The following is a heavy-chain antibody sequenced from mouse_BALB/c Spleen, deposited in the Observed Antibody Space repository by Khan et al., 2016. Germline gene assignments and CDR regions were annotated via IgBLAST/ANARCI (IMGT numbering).Heavy chain of an antibody. D-gene: IGHD2-3*01. CDR3: ARSYDGYYAYAMDY. CDR2: IWRGGST. Sequence: QVQLKESGPGLVQPSQSLSITCTVSGFSLTSYGVHWVRQSPGKGLEWLGVIWRGGSTDYTAAFMSRLSITKDNSKSQVFFKMNSLQADDTAIYYCARSYDGYYAYAMDYWGQGTSVTVSS. J-gene: IGHJ4*01. V-gene: IGHV2-5*01. CDR1: GFSLTSYG.